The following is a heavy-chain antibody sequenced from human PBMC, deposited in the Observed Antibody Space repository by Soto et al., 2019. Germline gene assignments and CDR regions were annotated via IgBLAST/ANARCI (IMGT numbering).Heavy chain of an antibody. CDR3: ATSTIVGVVITGFQH. CDR1: GGSISSGDYY. Sequence: LSETLSLTCTVSGGSISSGDYYWSWIRQAPGKGLEWIEYIYYSGSTYYNPSLKSRVTISVDTSKNQFSLKLSSVTAADTAVYYCATSTIVGVVITGFQHWGQGTLVTVSS. V-gene: IGHV4-30-4*01. D-gene: IGHD3-3*01. CDR2: IYYSGST. J-gene: IGHJ1*01.